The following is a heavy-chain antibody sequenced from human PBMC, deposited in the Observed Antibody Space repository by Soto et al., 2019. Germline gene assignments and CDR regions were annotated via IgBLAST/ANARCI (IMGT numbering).Heavy chain of an antibody. CDR2: ISAYNGNT. V-gene: IGHV1-18*04. CDR1: GYTFTSYG. Sequence: QVHLVQSGAEVNKPGSSVKVSCKASGYTFTSYGISWVRQAPGQGLEWMGRISAYNGNTNYAQKLQGRVTMTTDTATNTGYMEMRSRRTDDTAVYDCARYYDSSSLPHYYGMDVWGQGTPVSVSS. J-gene: IGHJ6*02. D-gene: IGHD3-22*01. CDR3: ARYYDSSSLPHYYGMDV.